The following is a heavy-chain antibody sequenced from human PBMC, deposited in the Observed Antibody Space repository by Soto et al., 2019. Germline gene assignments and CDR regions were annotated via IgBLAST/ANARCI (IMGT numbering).Heavy chain of an antibody. CDR2: ISWNSGSI. CDR1: GFTFDDYA. D-gene: IGHD2-15*01. Sequence: EVQLVESGGGLVQPGRSLRLSCAASGFTFDDYAMHWVRQAPGKGLEWVSGISWNSGSIGYADSVKGRFTISRDNAKNSLYLQMNSLIAEDTALYYCAKNYCCGGSCYWERFDDAFDIWGQGTMVTVSS. CDR3: AKNYCCGGSCYWERFDDAFDI. V-gene: IGHV3-9*01. J-gene: IGHJ3*02.